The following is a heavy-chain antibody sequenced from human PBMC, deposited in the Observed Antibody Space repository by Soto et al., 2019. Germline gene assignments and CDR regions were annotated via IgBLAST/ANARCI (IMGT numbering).Heavy chain of an antibody. D-gene: IGHD2-15*01. V-gene: IGHV1-69*02. Sequence: QVQLVQSGAEVKKPGSSVKVSCKASGGTFSSYTISWVRQAPGQGLEWMGRIIPILGIANYAQKFQGRVKITADKSTSTAYMELSSLRSEDTAVYYCARGYCSGGSCHDYYYYYYMDVWGKGTTVTVSS. CDR3: ARGYCSGGSCHDYYYYYYMDV. J-gene: IGHJ6*03. CDR1: GGTFSSYT. CDR2: IIPILGIA.